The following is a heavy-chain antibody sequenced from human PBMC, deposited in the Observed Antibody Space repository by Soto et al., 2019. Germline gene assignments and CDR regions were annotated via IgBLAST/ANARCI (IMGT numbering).Heavy chain of an antibody. D-gene: IGHD6-13*01. CDR3: ARERQVRGFGP. J-gene: IGHJ5*02. CDR1: GYTFTSYD. Sequence: QVQLVQSGAEVKKPGASVKVSCKASGYTFTSYDINWVRQATGQGLEWRGWMNPNSGNTGYAQKFQGRGTMTRNTSLSTASLALSSLRSADTAVYYCARERQVRGFGPWGQGTLVTVSS. CDR2: MNPNSGNT. V-gene: IGHV1-8*01.